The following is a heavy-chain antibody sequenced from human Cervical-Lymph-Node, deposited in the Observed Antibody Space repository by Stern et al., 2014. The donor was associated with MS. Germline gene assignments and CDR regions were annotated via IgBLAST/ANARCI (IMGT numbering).Heavy chain of an antibody. CDR3: ARWSVACDY. Sequence: VQLVQSGAELKKPGESLKISCQTSEYNFISNWIAGGRQVPGKGLDWIGIIYPGDSDVRYSPSFQGHVTISVDKSITTAYLQWNSLKASDTAVYYCARWSVACDYWGQGALITVSS. J-gene: IGHJ4*02. CDR2: IYPGDSDV. D-gene: IGHD2-21*01. V-gene: IGHV5-51*03. CDR1: EYNFISNW.